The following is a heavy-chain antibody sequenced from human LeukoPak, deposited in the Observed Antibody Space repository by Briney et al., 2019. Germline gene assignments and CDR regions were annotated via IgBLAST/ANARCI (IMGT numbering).Heavy chain of an antibody. D-gene: IGHD2-15*01. CDR2: INSDGSST. V-gene: IGHV3-74*01. CDR1: GFTFSSYW. CDR3: ARDGRSGPTNCFDP. Sequence: GGSLRLSCAASGFTFSSYWMHWVRQAPGKGLVWVSRINSDGSSTSYADSVKGRFTISRGNAKNTLYLQMNSLRAEDTAMYYCARDGRSGPTNCFDPWGQGTLVTVSS. J-gene: IGHJ5*02.